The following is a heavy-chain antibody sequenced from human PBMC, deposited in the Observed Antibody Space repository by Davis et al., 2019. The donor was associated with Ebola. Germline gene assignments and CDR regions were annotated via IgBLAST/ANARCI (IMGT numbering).Heavy chain of an antibody. V-gene: IGHV1-18*01. Sequence: AASVKVSCKASGYTFKNYAISWVRQAPGHGLEWMGWISAYNGNTNYAQIPQGRVTVTRDTSTTTVYMDLSSLRSEDTALYYCTTPGGKDSGYDVFDIWSQGTMVTVSS. J-gene: IGHJ3*02. D-gene: IGHD5-12*01. CDR3: TTPGGKDSGYDVFDI. CDR2: ISAYNGNT. CDR1: GYTFKNYA.